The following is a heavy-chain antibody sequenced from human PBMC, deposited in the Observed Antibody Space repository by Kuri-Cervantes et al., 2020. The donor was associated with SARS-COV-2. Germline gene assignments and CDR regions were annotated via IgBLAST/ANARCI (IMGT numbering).Heavy chain of an antibody. Sequence: GGSLRLSCAASGFTFSSYAMHWVRQAPGKGLEWVAVISYDGSNKYYADSVKGRFTISRDNSKNTLYLQMNSLRAEDTAVYYCARDYYDSSGYYYPPAFDYWGQGTLVTVSS. V-gene: IGHV3-30-3*01. J-gene: IGHJ4*02. CDR3: ARDYYDSSGYYYPPAFDY. CDR1: GFTFSSYA. CDR2: ISYDGSNK. D-gene: IGHD3-22*01.